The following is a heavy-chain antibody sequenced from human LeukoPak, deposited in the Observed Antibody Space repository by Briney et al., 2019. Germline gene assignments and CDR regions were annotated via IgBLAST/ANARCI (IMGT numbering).Heavy chain of an antibody. J-gene: IGHJ3*02. CDR1: GXSLGSYY. Sequence: ASETLSLTCIVSGXSLGSYYWSWIRQPPGKGLEWIGYLYYSGSTNSNPSLKSRVTMSVDTSKNQFSLKLRSVTAADTAVYYCARGGSGISNAFDIWGQGTMVTVSS. CDR3: ARGGSGISNAFDI. V-gene: IGHV4-59*01. D-gene: IGHD3-10*01. CDR2: LYYSGST.